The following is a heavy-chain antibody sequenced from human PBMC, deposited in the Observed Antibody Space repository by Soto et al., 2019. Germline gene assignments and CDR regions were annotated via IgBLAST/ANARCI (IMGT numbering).Heavy chain of an antibody. D-gene: IGHD3-10*01. Sequence: GESLKISCQGSGYSFANYWIAGVRQMPGKGLEWVGVIYPGDSDTRYSPSFRGQVTISADKSISHVYLQWSSLKASDTAMYYCARNRLRQYYYGMDVWGQGTTVTVSS. V-gene: IGHV5-51*01. CDR2: IYPGDSDT. CDR3: ARNRLRQYYYGMDV. J-gene: IGHJ6*02. CDR1: GYSFANYW.